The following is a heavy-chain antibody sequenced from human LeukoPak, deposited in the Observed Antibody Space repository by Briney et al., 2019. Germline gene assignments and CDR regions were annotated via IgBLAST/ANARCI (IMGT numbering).Heavy chain of an antibody. Sequence: SETLSLTCTVSGGSISSYYWSWIRQPPGKGLEWIGYIYYSGSTNYNPSLKSRVTISVDTSKNQFSLKLSSVTAADTAVYYCARDGYGDSVFDYWGQGILVTVSS. J-gene: IGHJ4*02. V-gene: IGHV4-59*01. D-gene: IGHD4-17*01. CDR1: GGSISSYY. CDR3: ARDGYGDSVFDY. CDR2: IYYSGST.